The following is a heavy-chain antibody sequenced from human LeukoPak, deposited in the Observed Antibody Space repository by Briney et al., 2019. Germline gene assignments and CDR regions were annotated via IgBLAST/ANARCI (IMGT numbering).Heavy chain of an antibody. V-gene: IGHV1-18*01. CDR3: ARSRGIAAAGQMEGWESFDY. CDR1: GYTFTSYG. D-gene: IGHD6-13*01. J-gene: IGHJ4*02. CDR2: ISAYNGNT. Sequence: ASVKVSCKASGYTFTSYGISWVRQAPGQGLEWMGWISAYNGNTNYAQKFQGRVTITADESTSTAYMELSSLRSEDTAVYYCARSRGIAAAGQMEGWESFDYWGQGTLVTVSS.